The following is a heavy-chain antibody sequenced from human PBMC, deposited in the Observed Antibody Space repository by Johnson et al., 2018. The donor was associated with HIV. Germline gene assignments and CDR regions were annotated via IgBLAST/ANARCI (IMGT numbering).Heavy chain of an antibody. J-gene: IGHJ3*01. Sequence: QVQLVESGGGVVQPGGSLRLSCAASGFTFSSYGMHWVRQAPGKGLEWVAFIRYDGSNKYYADSVKGRFTISRDNSKNTLYLQMSSLKAEDTAVDYCAGASVGGGGYRGTWAFDFWGQGTMGTVSS. CDR1: GFTFSSYG. CDR3: AGASVGGGGYRGTWAFDF. CDR2: IRYDGSNK. D-gene: IGHD6-13*01. V-gene: IGHV3-30*02.